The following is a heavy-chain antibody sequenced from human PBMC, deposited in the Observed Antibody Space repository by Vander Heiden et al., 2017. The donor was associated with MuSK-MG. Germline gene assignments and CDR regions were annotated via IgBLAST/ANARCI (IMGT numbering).Heavy chain of an antibody. J-gene: IGHJ4*02. CDR3: ARGQAVAGTGLDY. D-gene: IGHD6-19*01. CDR2: ISSSSSYI. V-gene: IGHV3-21*01. CDR1: GFTFSSYS. Sequence: EVQLVESGGGLVKPGGSLRLSCAASGFTFSSYSMNWVRQAPGKGLEWVSSISSSSSYIYYADSVKGRFTISRDNAKNSLYLQMNSLRAEDTAVYYCARGQAVAGTGLDYWGQGTLVTVSS.